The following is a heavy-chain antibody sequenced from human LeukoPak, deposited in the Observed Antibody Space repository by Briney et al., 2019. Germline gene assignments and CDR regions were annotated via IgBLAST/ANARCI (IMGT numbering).Heavy chain of an antibody. CDR1: RFTLCSYG. CDR2: IRNDGSNK. D-gene: IGHD3-10*01. Sequence: GGSLRLSCAASRFTLCSYGMHWVRQAPGKGLEWVAFIRNDGSNKYYPDSVKGRFTISRDNSKNTLYLQMNSLRAEDTAVYYCAKGVAYGSSALDYWGQGTLVTVSS. V-gene: IGHV3-30*02. CDR3: AKGVAYGSSALDY. J-gene: IGHJ4*02.